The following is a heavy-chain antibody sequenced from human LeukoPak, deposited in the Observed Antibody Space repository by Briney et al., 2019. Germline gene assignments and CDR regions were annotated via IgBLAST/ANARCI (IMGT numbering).Heavy chain of an antibody. CDR3: ARVSVYSSGKAFDY. D-gene: IGHD6-19*01. J-gene: IGHJ4*02. CDR1: GGSISSSSYY. Sequence: SETLSLTCTVSGGSISSSSYYWGWIRQPPGKGLEWIGSIYYSGSTYYNPSLKSRVTISVDTSKNQFSLKLSSVTAADTAVYYCARVSVYSSGKAFDYWGQGTLVTVSS. V-gene: IGHV4-39*07. CDR2: IYYSGST.